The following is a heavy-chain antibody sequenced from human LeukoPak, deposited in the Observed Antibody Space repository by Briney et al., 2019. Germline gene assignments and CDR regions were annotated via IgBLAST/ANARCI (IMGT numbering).Heavy chain of an antibody. D-gene: IGHD6-19*01. CDR3: ARDRLSEVAGTDY. CDR2: INPNSGGT. J-gene: IGHJ4*02. V-gene: IGHV1-2*02. CDR1: GYTFTGYY. Sequence: ASVKVSCKASGYTFTGYYMHWVRQAPGQGLEWMGWINPNSGGTNYAQKFQGRVTMTRGTSISTAYMELSRLRSDDTAVYYCARDRLSEVAGTDYWGQGTLVTVSS.